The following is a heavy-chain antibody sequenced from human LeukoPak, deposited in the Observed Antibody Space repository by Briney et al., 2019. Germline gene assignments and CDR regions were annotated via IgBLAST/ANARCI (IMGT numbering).Heavy chain of an antibody. D-gene: IGHD4-23*01. CDR3: AREDYGGKHPGFNY. CDR2: IYHSGST. CDR1: GYSISSGYY. V-gene: IGHV4-38-2*02. Sequence: PSETLSLTCTVSGYSISSGYYWGWIRQPPGKGLEWIGSIYHSGSTYYNPSLKSRVTISVDTSKNQFSLKLSSVTAADTAVYYCAREDYGGKHPGFNYWGQGTLVAVSS. J-gene: IGHJ4*02.